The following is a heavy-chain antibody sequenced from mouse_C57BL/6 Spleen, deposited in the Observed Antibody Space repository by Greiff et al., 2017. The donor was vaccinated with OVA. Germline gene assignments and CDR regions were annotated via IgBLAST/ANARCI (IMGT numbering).Heavy chain of an antibody. J-gene: IGHJ4*01. V-gene: IGHV1-64*01. D-gene: IGHD1-1*01. CDR3: ARGGYYYGSSHYYAMDY. CDR2: IHPNSGST. CDR1: GYTFTSYW. Sequence: QVQLQQPGAELVKPGASVKLSCKASGYTFTSYWMHWVKQRPGQGLEWIGMIHPNSGSTNYNEKFKSKATLTVDKSSSTSYIQLSSLTSEASAVYYFARGGYYYGSSHYYAMDYWGQGTSVTVSS.